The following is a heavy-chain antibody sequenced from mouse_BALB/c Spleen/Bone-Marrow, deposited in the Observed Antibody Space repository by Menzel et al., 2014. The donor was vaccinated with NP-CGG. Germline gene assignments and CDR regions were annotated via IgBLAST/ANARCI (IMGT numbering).Heavy chain of an antibody. V-gene: IGHV3-2*02. J-gene: IGHJ1*01. Sequence: VQLKDSGPGLVKPSQSLSLTCTVTGYSITSDYAWHWIRQFPGNRLEWMGYISYSGSTNYNPSLKSPISITRDTSKSQFFLQLNSVTTEDTATYYCARDGNYPWYFDVWGAGTTVTVSS. D-gene: IGHD2-1*01. CDR3: ARDGNYPWYFDV. CDR2: ISYSGST. CDR1: GYSITSDYA.